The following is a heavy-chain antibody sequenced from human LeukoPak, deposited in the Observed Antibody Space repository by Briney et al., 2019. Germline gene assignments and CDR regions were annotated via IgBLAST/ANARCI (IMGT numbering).Heavy chain of an antibody. D-gene: IGHD3-9*01. V-gene: IGHV3-33*01. J-gene: IGHJ3*02. CDR3: ARDTYDILTGYYKWAFDI. Sequence: GGSLRLSCAASGFTFSSHGMHWVRQAPGKGLEWVAVIWYDGRNKFYADFLKGRFTISRDNSKNTLYLQMNSLRAEDTAVYYCARDTYDILTGYYKWAFDIWGQGTMVTVSS. CDR1: GFTFSSHG. CDR2: IWYDGRNK.